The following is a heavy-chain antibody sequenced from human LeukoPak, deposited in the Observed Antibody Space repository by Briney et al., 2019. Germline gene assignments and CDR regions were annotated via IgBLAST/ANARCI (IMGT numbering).Heavy chain of an antibody. CDR2: ISTSSSYI. V-gene: IGHV3-21*01. Sequence: GGSLRLSCAASGFTFSSYTMNWVRQAPGKGLEWVSSISTSSSYIYYADSVKGRFTISRDNAKKSLYLQMNSLRAEDTALYYCVRDRKYRIVGTTQHYFDFWGQGTLVSVSS. CDR1: GFTFSSYT. D-gene: IGHD1-26*01. CDR3: VRDRKYRIVGTTQHYFDF. J-gene: IGHJ4*02.